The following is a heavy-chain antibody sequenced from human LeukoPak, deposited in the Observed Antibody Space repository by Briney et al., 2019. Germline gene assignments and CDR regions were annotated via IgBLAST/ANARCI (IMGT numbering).Heavy chain of an antibody. CDR1: GGTFSSYA. V-gene: IGHV1-69*13. Sequence: SVKVSCKASGGTFSSYAISWVRQAPGQGLEWMGGIIPIFGTANYAQKFQGRVTITADESTSTAYMELSSLRSEDTAVYYCARDRVTFGGVIVQIFDCWGQGTLVTVSS. D-gene: IGHD3-16*02. J-gene: IGHJ4*02. CDR3: ARDRVTFGGVIVQIFDC. CDR2: IIPIFGTA.